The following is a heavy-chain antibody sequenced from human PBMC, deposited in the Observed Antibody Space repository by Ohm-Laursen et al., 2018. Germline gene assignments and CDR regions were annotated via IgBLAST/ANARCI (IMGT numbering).Heavy chain of an antibody. CDR3: AKESSRYCTGGTCYPGGYFDY. V-gene: IGHV3-23*01. J-gene: IGHJ4*02. D-gene: IGHD2-8*02. Sequence: SLRLSCTASGFTFSDYYMSWIRQAPGKGLEWVSVISGSGHRTYYADSVKGRFAISRDNSKNTLYLQMNSLRAEDTAIYYCAKESSRYCTGGTCYPGGYFDYWGQGTLVTVSS. CDR2: ISGSGHRT. CDR1: GFTFSDYY.